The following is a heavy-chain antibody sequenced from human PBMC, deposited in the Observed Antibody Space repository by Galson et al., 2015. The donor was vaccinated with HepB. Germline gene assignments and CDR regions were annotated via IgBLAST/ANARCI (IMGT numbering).Heavy chain of an antibody. CDR2: IKQDGSQK. D-gene: IGHD3-22*01. CDR1: TFTFSSYW. Sequence: SLRLSCAASTFTFSSYWMSWVRQAPGKGLEWVANIKQDGSQKYYVDSVKGRFTISRDNAKNSLYLQMNSLGDEDTAVYYCARDRLVVANRGGFDYWGQGTLVTVSS. V-gene: IGHV3-7*01. J-gene: IGHJ4*02. CDR3: ARDRLVVANRGGFDY.